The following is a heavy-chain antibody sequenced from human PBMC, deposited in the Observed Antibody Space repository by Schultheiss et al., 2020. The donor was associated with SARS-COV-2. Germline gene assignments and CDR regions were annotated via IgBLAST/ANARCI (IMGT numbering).Heavy chain of an antibody. D-gene: IGHD3-9*01. CDR2: IIPIFGTA. V-gene: IGHV1-69*13. Sequence: SVKVSCKASGGTFSSYAISWVRQAPGQGLEWMGGIIPIFGTANYAQKFQGRVTITADESTSTAYMELSSLRSEDTAVYYCARDGPVLRYFDRGGYYYYGMDVWGQGTTVTVSS. J-gene: IGHJ6*02. CDR1: GGTFSSYA. CDR3: ARDGPVLRYFDRGGYYYYGMDV.